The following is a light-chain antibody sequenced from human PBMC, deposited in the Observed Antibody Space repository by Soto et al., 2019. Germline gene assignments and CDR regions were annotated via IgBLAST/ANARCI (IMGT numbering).Light chain of an antibody. CDR3: SSYTSSSTLVL. J-gene: IGLJ2*01. Sequence: QSALTQPASVSGSPGQSITISCTGTSSDIGFYNYVSWYQQHPGKAPKLMIYEVSNRPSGVSSRFSGSKSGNTASLTISGLQAEDEADYHCSSYTSSSTLVLFGGGTKLTVL. CDR2: EVS. V-gene: IGLV2-14*01. CDR1: SSDIGFYNY.